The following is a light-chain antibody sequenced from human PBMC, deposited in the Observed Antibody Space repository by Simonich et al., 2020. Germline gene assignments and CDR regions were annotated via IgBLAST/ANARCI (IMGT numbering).Light chain of an antibody. CDR3: SSYAGSNNLV. J-gene: IGLJ3*02. Sequence: QSALTQPASASGSPGQSVTISCTGTSSDVGGYNYVSWYQQLPGKAPKLMIYEVSKRPSGVPDRFSGSKSGNTASLTVSGLQAEDEADYYCSSYAGSNNLVFGGGTKLTVL. CDR2: EVS. V-gene: IGLV2-8*01. CDR1: SSDVGGYNY.